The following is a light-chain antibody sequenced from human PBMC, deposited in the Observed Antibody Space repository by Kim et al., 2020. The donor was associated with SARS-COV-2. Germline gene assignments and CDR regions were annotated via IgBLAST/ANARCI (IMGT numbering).Light chain of an antibody. CDR3: QQYGSSPPRT. J-gene: IGKJ1*01. Sequence: EIVLTQSPGTLSLSPGERATLSCRASQSVSSSYLAWYQQKPGQAPRLLIYGASSRATDIPDRFSGSGSGTDFTLTISRLEPEDFAVYYCQQYGSSPPRTFGRGTKVDIK. CDR2: GAS. CDR1: QSVSSSY. V-gene: IGKV3-20*01.